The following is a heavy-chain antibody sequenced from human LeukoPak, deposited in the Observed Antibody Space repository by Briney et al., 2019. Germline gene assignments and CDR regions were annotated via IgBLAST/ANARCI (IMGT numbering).Heavy chain of an antibody. J-gene: IGHJ3*02. CDR2: ISANNGNT. D-gene: IGHD1-14*01. V-gene: IGHV1-18*01. Sequence: ASVKVSCKASGFTFTSFGIIWVRQAPGQGLEWMGWISANNGNTVYVQKFQGRVTMTTDTSSSTAHMDLTSLISDDTAVYYCARKPTGGASDIWGQGTMVTVSS. CDR3: ARKPTGGASDI. CDR1: GFTFTSFG.